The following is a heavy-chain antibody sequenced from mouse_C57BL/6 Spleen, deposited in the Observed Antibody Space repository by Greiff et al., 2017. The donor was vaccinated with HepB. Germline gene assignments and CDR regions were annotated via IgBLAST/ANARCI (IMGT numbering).Heavy chain of an antibody. D-gene: IGHD1-1*01. CDR2: IDPSDSYT. CDR3: ARNPYYYGSSPHYYAMDY. CDR1: GYTFTSYW. V-gene: IGHV1-50*01. Sequence: VQLQQPGAELVKPGASVQLSCKASGYTFTSYWMQWVKQRPGQGLEWIGEIDPSDSYTNYNQKFKGKATLTVDTSSSTAYMQLSSLTSEDSAVYYCARNPYYYGSSPHYYAMDYWGQGTSVTVSS. J-gene: IGHJ4*01.